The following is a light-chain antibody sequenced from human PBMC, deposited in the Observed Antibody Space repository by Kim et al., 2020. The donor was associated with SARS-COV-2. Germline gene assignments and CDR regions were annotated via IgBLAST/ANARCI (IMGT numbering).Light chain of an antibody. CDR2: AAS. J-gene: IGKJ1*01. CDR3: QKYNGAPWT. Sequence: ASIGDSVTITCRASQGISKYLAWYQQKPGKVPKPLIYAASALQSGVPSRFSGSGSGTDFTLTISSLQPEDVATYYCQKYNGAPWTFGQGTKVDIK. V-gene: IGKV1-27*01. CDR1: QGISKY.